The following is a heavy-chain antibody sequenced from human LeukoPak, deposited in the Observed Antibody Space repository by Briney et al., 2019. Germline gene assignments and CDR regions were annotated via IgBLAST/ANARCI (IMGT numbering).Heavy chain of an antibody. CDR2: ISYDGSNK. CDR3: ARGSYTVTTFVHY. J-gene: IGHJ4*02. D-gene: IGHD4-17*01. CDR1: GFTFSSYA. Sequence: GGSLRLSCAASGFTFSSYAMHWVRQAPGKGLEWVAVISYDGSNKYYADSVKGRFTISRDNSKNTLYLQMNSLRAEDTAVYYCARGSYTVTTFVHYWGQGTLVTVST. V-gene: IGHV3-30-3*01.